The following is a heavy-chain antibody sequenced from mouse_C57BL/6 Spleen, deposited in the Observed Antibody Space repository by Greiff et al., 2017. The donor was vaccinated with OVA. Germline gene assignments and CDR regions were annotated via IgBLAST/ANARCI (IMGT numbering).Heavy chain of an antibody. CDR3: ARRGGTEYYAMDY. D-gene: IGHD4-1*01. CDR2: IYPGDGAT. J-gene: IGHJ4*01. CDR1: GYAFSSYW. Sequence: VQLQQSGAELVKPGASVKISCKASGYAFSSYWMNWVKQRPGKGLEWIGQIYPGDGATKSNGKFKGKATLTADKSSSTAYMQLSSLTSEYSAVYFCARRGGTEYYAMDYWGQGTSVTVSS. V-gene: IGHV1-80*01.